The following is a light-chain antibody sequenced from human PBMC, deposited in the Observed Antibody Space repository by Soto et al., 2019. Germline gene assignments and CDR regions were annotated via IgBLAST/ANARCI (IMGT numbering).Light chain of an antibody. Sequence: QSVLTQPPSVSGAPGQRVTISCTGTNSNIGADYDVHWYQHLPGTAPKLLLYANNNRPSGVPDRFSGSRSGPSASLAITGLQADDEVDYFCQSYDTTLSGWVFGGGPMLTVL. V-gene: IGLV1-40*01. CDR2: ANN. J-gene: IGLJ3*02. CDR1: NSNIGADYD. CDR3: QSYDTTLSGWV.